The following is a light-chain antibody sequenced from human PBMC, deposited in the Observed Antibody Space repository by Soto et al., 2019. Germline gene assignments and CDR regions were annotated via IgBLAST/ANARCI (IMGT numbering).Light chain of an antibody. CDR1: NTDLGVYGY. CDR2: HVT. Sequence: QSALAQPASVSGSFGQSITISCSGPNTDLGVYGYVSWYQHHPGKAPKLLIYHVTYRPSGVSNRYSGSKSGNSASLTISGLQADDEADYYCCSLTTSHTYVFGSGTKLTVL. V-gene: IGLV2-14*03. J-gene: IGLJ1*01. CDR3: CSLTTSHTYV.